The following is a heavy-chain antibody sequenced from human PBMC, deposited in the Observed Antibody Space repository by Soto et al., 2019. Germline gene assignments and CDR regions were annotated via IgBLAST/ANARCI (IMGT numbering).Heavy chain of an antibody. Sequence: GASVKVSCKASGYTFTSYAMHWVRQAPGQRLEWMGWINAGNEKSKYSQKFQGRVTITRDTSASTAYMELSRLRSEDTAVYYCARDKYSSSFFDYWGQGTLVTVSS. CDR1: GYTFTSYA. J-gene: IGHJ4*02. CDR2: INAGNEKS. CDR3: ARDKYSSSFFDY. D-gene: IGHD6-6*01. V-gene: IGHV1-3*01.